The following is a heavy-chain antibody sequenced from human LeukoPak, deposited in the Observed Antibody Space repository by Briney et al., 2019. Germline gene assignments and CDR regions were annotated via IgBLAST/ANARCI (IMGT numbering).Heavy chain of an antibody. D-gene: IGHD1-1*01. CDR2: ISGSGGST. J-gene: IGHJ6*03. Sequence: GGSLRLSCAAFGFTFSSYGMSWVRQAPGKGLEWVSAISGSGGSTYYADSVKGRFTISRDNSKNTLYLQMNSLRAEDTAVYYCAKGGAYNWNDYYYYMDVWGKGTTVTVSS. CDR1: GFTFSSYG. V-gene: IGHV3-23*01. CDR3: AKGGAYNWNDYYYYMDV.